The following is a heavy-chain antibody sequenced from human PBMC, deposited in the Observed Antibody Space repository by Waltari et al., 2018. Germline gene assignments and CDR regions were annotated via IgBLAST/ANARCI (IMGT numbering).Heavy chain of an antibody. CDR1: GYSFTSYW. CDR3: TKAGGGWYGRTYFEF. J-gene: IGHJ1*01. V-gene: IGHV5-51*01. D-gene: IGHD2-15*01. Sequence: EVQLVQSGAEVKRPGASLKISCKTSGYSFTSYWIPWVRQMPGKGLEWMGAIDPSDSDTRYSPSFQGQVTILVDKSISTAYLQWSSLKASDSATYYCTKAGGGWYGRTYFEFWGQGALVTVSS. CDR2: IDPSDSDT.